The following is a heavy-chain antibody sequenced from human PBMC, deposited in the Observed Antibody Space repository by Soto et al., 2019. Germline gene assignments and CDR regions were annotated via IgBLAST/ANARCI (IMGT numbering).Heavy chain of an antibody. J-gene: IGHJ4*02. CDR2: IYHSGST. V-gene: IGHV4-4*02. CDR3: ARTTEKDGKEGLDY. CDR1: GGSISSSNW. Sequence: SETLSLTCAVSGGSISSSNWWSWVRQPPGKGLEWIGEIYHSGSTNYKVSLKSRLTMSVDMPNNQFSLKLNSLTAADTAVYYCARTTEKDGKEGLDYWGQGTQVTVSS. D-gene: IGHD4-4*01.